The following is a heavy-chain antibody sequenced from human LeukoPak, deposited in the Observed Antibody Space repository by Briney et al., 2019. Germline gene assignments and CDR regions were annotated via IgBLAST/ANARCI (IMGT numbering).Heavy chain of an antibody. J-gene: IGHJ4*02. CDR2: ISSSSSYI. V-gene: IGHV3-21*01. D-gene: IGHD1-26*01. Sequence: GGSLRLSCAASEFSVGSNYMTWVRQAPGKGLEWVSSISSSSSYIYYADSVKGRFTISRDNAKNSLYLQMNSLRAEDTAVYYCARLSGSYFHFDYWGQGTLVTVSS. CDR3: ARLSGSYFHFDY. CDR1: EFSVGSNY.